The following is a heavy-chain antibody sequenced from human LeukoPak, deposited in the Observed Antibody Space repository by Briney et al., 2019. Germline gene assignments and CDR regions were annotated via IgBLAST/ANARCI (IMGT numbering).Heavy chain of an antibody. CDR1: GGSISSYY. CDR3: ARRGSGTYFLDY. Sequence: PSETLSLTCTVSGGSISSYYWSWIRQPPGKGLEWIGYIYCSGTTNYNPSLKSRVTISVDTSKNQFSLKLSSVTAADTAVYYCARRGSGTYFLDYWGQGTLVTVSS. V-gene: IGHV4-59*08. CDR2: IYCSGTT. J-gene: IGHJ4*02. D-gene: IGHD1-26*01.